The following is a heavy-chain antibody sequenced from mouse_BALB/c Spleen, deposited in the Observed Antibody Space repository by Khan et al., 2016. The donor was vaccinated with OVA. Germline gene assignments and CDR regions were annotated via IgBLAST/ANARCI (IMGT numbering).Heavy chain of an antibody. J-gene: IGHJ2*01. CDR2: ISTYSGNT. Sequence: QVQLQQSGPELVRPGVSVKISCKGSGYTFTDYAMHWVKQSHAKSLEWIGVISTYSGNTNYNQKLKGKATMTVDKSYSKAYMELARLKSEDSAIYYCSRKTVVENYFDYWGQGTTLTVSS. D-gene: IGHD1-1*01. V-gene: IGHV1S137*01. CDR1: GYTFTDYA. CDR3: SRKTVVENYFDY.